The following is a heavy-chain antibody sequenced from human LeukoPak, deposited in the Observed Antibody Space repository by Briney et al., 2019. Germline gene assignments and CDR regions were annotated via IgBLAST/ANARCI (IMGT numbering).Heavy chain of an antibody. Sequence: ASVNVSCKPAGYTFTGYYMHWVRQAPGQGLEWMGWINPNSGGTNYAEKFQGRVTMTRDTSISTAYMELSRLRSDETAVYYCARWSSSSSVGGVWGQGTTVTVSS. CDR1: GYTFTGYY. J-gene: IGHJ6*02. V-gene: IGHV1-2*02. CDR2: INPNSGGT. D-gene: IGHD6-6*01. CDR3: ARWSSSSSVGGV.